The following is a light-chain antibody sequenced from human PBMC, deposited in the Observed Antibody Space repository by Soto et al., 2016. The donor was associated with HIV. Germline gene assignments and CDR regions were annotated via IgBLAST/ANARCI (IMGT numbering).Light chain of an antibody. V-gene: IGKV1-17*03. CDR2: GAS. CDR3: LQHKSYPLT. CDR1: QGISTY. Sequence: DIQMTQSPSAMSASVGDRVTTTCRASQGISTYVAWLQQKPGKAPKRLIYGASNLQSGVPSRFSGSGSGTEFTLTISSLQPEDFATYYCLQHKSYPLTFGGGTKLDIK. J-gene: IGKJ4*01.